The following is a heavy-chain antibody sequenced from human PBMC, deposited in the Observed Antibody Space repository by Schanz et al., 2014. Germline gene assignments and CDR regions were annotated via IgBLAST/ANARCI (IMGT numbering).Heavy chain of an antibody. CDR3: ARSLRFGSHYQYYRGMDV. J-gene: IGHJ6*02. D-gene: IGHD3-10*01. V-gene: IGHV3-30*04. Sequence: QVQLVESGGGVVQPGRSLRLSCAASGFTFSSNAMHWVRQAPGKGLEWVAVISYDGSIKYYADSVKGRFTISRDNSKNTLYLQMNSLRAEDTAAYYCARSLRFGSHYQYYRGMDVWGQGTTVTVSS. CDR2: ISYDGSIK. CDR1: GFTFSSNA.